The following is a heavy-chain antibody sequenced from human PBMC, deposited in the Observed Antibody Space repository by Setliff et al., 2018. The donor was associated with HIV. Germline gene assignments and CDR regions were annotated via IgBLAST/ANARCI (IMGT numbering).Heavy chain of an antibody. Sequence: GGSLRLSCAASGFTFSTSGMNWVRQAPGKGLEWVSSISSRGGSVYYADSVRGRFTISRDNANNLLYLQMNSLRAEDTAVYYCARAASYYYYYMDVWGKGTTVTVSS. V-gene: IGHV3-21*01. J-gene: IGHJ6*03. CDR1: GFTFSTSG. CDR2: ISSRGGSV. CDR3: ARAASYYYYYMDV.